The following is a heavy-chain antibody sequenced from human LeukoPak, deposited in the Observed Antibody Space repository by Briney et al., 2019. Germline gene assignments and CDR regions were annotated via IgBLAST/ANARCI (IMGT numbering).Heavy chain of an antibody. D-gene: IGHD5-24*01. CDR1: GYSFTNYW. CDR2: IYPGDSDT. CDR3: ARASSSGMATTPADY. J-gene: IGHJ4*02. V-gene: IGHV5-51*01. Sequence: GESLKISCKGSGYSFTNYWIGWVRQMPGKGLEWMGIIYPGDSDTRYSPSFQGQVTISADKSISTAFLQWSSLKASDTAMYYCARASSSGMATTPADYWGQGTLVTVSS.